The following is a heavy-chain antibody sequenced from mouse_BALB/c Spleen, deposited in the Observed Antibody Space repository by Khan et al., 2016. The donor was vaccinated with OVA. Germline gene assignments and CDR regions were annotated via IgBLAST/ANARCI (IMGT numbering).Heavy chain of an antibody. D-gene: IGHD2-14*01. CDR2: IFPGSGNT. Sequence: QVQLQQSGPELVKPGASVKISCKASGYSFTSYYIHWVKQRPGQGLEWIGWIFPGSGNTKYNEKFKGKATLTADTSSSTAYMQLSSLTSEDSAVYFCARSKRYESFWYFDVWGAGTTVTVSS. J-gene: IGHJ1*01. CDR3: ARSKRYESFWYFDV. V-gene: IGHV1-66*01. CDR1: GYSFTSYY.